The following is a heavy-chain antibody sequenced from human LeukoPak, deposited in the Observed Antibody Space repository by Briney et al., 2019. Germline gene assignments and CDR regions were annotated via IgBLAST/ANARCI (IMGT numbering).Heavy chain of an antibody. J-gene: IGHJ4*02. D-gene: IGHD4-11*01. CDR1: GYSFTSYW. Sequence: GESLKISFKGSGYSFTSYWIGWVRQMPGKGLEWMGIIYPGDSNTRYSPSFQGQVTISADKSISTAYLQWSSLKASDTAMYYCARGINSNWPKFDFWGQGTLVTVSS. CDR2: IYPGDSNT. V-gene: IGHV5-51*01. CDR3: ARGINSNWPKFDF.